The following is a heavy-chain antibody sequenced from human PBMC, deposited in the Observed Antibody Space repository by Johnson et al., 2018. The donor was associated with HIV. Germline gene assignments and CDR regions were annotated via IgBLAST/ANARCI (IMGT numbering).Heavy chain of an antibody. CDR1: GFTFSSYA. CDR2: ISYDGSNK. J-gene: IGHJ3*02. CDR3: ARWGYSCSGGAFDI. D-gene: IGHD6-6*01. Sequence: QVLLVESGGGVVQPGRSLRLSCAASGFTFSSYAMHWVRQAPGKGLEWVAVISYDGSNKYYADSVKGRFTISRDNSKNTLYLQMNSLRAEDTAVYYCARWGYSCSGGAFDIWGQGTMVTVSS. V-gene: IGHV3-30-3*01.